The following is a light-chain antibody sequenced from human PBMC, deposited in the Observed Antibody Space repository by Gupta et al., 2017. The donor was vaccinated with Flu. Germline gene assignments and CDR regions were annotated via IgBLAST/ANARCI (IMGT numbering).Light chain of an antibody. CDR3: QQDGSSPFT. Sequence: ESAVTQSPGTLSLSPGERATLSCRASQSVSSSNLAWYQQKPGQAPRLLIYAASSRASGIPERFSGSASGTDFTLTISRLEPEDFAVYYCQQDGSSPFTFGHGTKVDIK. CDR1: QSVSSSN. CDR2: AAS. J-gene: IGKJ3*01. V-gene: IGKV3-20*01.